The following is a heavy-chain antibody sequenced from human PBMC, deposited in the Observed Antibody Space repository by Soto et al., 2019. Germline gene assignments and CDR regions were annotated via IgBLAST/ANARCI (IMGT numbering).Heavy chain of an antibody. CDR2: ISYDGSNK. D-gene: IGHD3-16*02. CDR1: GFTFSSYG. CDR3: AKDYYDYIWGSYRPYGNFDY. V-gene: IGHV3-30*18. Sequence: GGSLRLSYAASGFTFSSYGMHWVRQAPGKGLEWVAVISYDGSNKYYADSVKGRFTISRDNSKNTLYLQMNSLRAEDTAVYYCAKDYYDYIWGSYRPYGNFDYWGQGTLVTVSS. J-gene: IGHJ4*02.